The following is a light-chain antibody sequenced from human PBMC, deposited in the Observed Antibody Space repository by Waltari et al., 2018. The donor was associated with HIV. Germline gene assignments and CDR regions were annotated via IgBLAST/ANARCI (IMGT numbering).Light chain of an antibody. CDR3: LQHNNYPFT. Sequence: DIQMTQSPSSLSASVGDRVTITCRASQGIRNHLACYQQKPGKAPKRLIYAASSLQSGVPSRFSGSGSGTEFTLTISSLQPEDFVTYYCLQHNNYPFTFGPGTKVDIK. CDR2: AAS. V-gene: IGKV1-17*01. CDR1: QGIRNH. J-gene: IGKJ3*01.